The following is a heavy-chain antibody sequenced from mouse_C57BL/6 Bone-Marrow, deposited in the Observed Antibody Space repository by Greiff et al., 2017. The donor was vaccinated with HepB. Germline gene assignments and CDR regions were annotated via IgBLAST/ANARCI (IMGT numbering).Heavy chain of an antibody. V-gene: IGHV1-81*01. CDR1: GYTFTSYG. CDR2: IYPRSGNT. CDR3: ATYGSSRYYAMDY. Sequence: QVQLKESGAELARPGASVKLSCKASGYTFTSYGISWVKQRTGQGLEWIGEIYPRSGNTYYNEKFKGKATLTADKSSSTAYMEPRSLTSEDSAVYFCATYGSSRYYAMDYWGQGTSVTVSS. D-gene: IGHD1-1*01. J-gene: IGHJ4*01.